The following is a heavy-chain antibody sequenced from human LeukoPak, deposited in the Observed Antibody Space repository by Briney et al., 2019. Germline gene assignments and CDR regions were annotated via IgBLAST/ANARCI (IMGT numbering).Heavy chain of an antibody. Sequence: SSETLSLTCTVSGGSVSSGRYYWTWIRQPPGKGLEWIGYIYYSGSTNYNPSLKSRVTISVDTSKNQFSLKLSSVTAADTAVYYCAREVDSSSWLDFDSWGQGTLVTVSS. CDR1: GGSVSSGRYY. CDR2: IYYSGST. CDR3: AREVDSSSWLDFDS. V-gene: IGHV4-61*01. D-gene: IGHD6-13*01. J-gene: IGHJ4*02.